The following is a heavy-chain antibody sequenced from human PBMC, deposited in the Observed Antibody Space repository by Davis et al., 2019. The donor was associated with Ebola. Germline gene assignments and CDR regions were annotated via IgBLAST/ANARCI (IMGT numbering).Heavy chain of an antibody. CDR1: GFTFSSYW. V-gene: IGHV3-7*01. Sequence: PGGSLRLSCAASGFTFSSYWMSWVRQAPGKGLEWVANIKQDGSEKYYVDSVKGRFTISRDNSKNTLYLQMNSLRAEDTAVYYCAKAHEGWELYYYYGMDVWGQGTTVTVSS. J-gene: IGHJ6*02. CDR2: IKQDGSEK. D-gene: IGHD1-26*01. CDR3: AKAHEGWELYYYYGMDV.